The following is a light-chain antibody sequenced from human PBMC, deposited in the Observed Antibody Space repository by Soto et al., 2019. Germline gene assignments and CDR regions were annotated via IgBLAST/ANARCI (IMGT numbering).Light chain of an antibody. CDR2: GAT. J-gene: IGKJ1*01. CDR1: LSVSTY. Sequence: MVLALSPATMSFSPRQGPSLSCRPSLSVSTYLAGYQQKPGQAPRRLINGATSRAAGIPDRFSGGGSGTDVTLTISRLEPEDFAVYYCQQYGSAPPWTFGQGTKVDIK. V-gene: IGKV3-20*01. CDR3: QQYGSAPPWT.